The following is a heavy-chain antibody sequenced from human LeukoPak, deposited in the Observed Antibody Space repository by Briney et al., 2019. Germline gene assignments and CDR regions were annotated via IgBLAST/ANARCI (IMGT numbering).Heavy chain of an antibody. V-gene: IGHV3-48*03. CDR2: ISSSGSTI. CDR3: ARDPEGPGVN. CDR1: GFTFSSYE. Sequence: PGGSLRLSCAASGFTFSSYEMNWVRQAPGKGLEWVSYISSSGSTIYYADSVKGRFTISRDNSKNTLYLQMNSLRAEDTAVYYCARDPEGPGVNWGQGTMVTVSS. J-gene: IGHJ3*01.